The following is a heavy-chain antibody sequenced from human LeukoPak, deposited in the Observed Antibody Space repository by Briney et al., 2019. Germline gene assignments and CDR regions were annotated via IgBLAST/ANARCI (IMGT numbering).Heavy chain of an antibody. CDR2: IYYSGST. V-gene: IGHV4-39*01. Sequence: SETLSLTCTVSGGSISSSSYYWGWIRQPPGKGLERLGSIYYSGSTYYNPSLKSRVTISVDTSKNQFSLKLSSVTAADTAVYYCARRRSIAARPGYLDYWGQGTLVTVSS. D-gene: IGHD6-6*01. J-gene: IGHJ4*02. CDR1: GGSISSSSYY. CDR3: ARRRSIAARPGYLDY.